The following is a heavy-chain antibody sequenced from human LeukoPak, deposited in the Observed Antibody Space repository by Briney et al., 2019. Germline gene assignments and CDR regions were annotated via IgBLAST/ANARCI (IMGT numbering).Heavy chain of an antibody. CDR1: GYTFTGYY. D-gene: IGHD3-10*01. V-gene: IGHV1-2*06. Sequence: ASVKVSCKASGYTFTGYYIYWVRQAPGQGLEWMGRINPDSGATNYAQKFQGRVTMTRDTSISTACMELGRLRYDDTAVYYCARQYASGTYEIDYWGQGTLVAVSS. J-gene: IGHJ4*02. CDR2: INPDSGAT. CDR3: ARQYASGTYEIDY.